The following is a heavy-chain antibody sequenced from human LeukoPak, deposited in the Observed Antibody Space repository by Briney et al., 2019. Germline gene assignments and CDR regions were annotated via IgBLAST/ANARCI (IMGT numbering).Heavy chain of an antibody. Sequence: SQTLSLTCTVSGGSISSGDYYWSWIRQPPGQGLEWIGYIYYSGSTYYNPSLKSRVTISVDTSKNQFFLKLSSVTAADTAVYYCARDSGYSYGPFDYWGQGTLVTVSS. V-gene: IGHV4-30-4*01. CDR1: GGSISSGDYY. CDR2: IYYSGST. D-gene: IGHD5-18*01. J-gene: IGHJ4*02. CDR3: ARDSGYSYGPFDY.